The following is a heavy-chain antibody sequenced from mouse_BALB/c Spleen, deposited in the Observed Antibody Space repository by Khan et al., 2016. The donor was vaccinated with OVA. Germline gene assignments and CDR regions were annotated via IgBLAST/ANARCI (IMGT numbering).Heavy chain of an antibody. CDR3: RRSPCYSYDMVY. V-gene: IGHV9-3-1*01. CDR2: INTYTGEP. CDR1: GYTFTNYG. Sequence: QIQLVQSGPELKKPGETVKISCKASGYTFTNYGMNWVKQALGKGLKWMGWINTYTGEPTYADDFKGWFAFSLETSASTAYLQINNLKNEDTATXFWRRSPCYSYDMVYWGQGTSVTVSS. J-gene: IGHJ4*01.